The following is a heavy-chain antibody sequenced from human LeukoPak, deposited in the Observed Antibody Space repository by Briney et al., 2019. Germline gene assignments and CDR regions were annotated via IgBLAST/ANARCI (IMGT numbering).Heavy chain of an antibody. CDR1: GGSGYY. Sequence: PSETLSLTCAVYGGSGYYWSWIRQPPGKGLEWIGEINHSGSTYYNPSLKSRVTISVDTSKNQFSLKLSSVTAADTAVYYCARDEGYSGDYYYYYIDIWGKGTTVTISS. CDR2: INHSGST. D-gene: IGHD3-22*01. J-gene: IGHJ6*03. CDR3: ARDEGYSGDYYYYYIDI. V-gene: IGHV4-34*01.